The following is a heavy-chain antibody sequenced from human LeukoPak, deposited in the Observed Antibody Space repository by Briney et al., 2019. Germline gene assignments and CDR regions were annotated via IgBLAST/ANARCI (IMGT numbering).Heavy chain of an antibody. Sequence: GGSLRLSCAASGFALSSHWMTWVRQVPGRGPEWVANVNRDGSETYYLDSVKGRFTISKDNAKNTVYLQMNSLRAEDTAVYYCVSFYETYWGRGTLVTVSS. D-gene: IGHD2/OR15-2a*01. V-gene: IGHV3-7*01. J-gene: IGHJ4*02. CDR2: VNRDGSET. CDR3: VSFYETY. CDR1: GFALSSHW.